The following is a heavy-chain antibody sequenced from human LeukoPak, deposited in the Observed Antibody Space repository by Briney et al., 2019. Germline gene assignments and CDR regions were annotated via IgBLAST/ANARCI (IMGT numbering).Heavy chain of an antibody. V-gene: IGHV3-23*01. CDR3: ANTRYFDWLSEYFQH. D-gene: IGHD3-9*01. CDR2: ISPGGGTT. CDR1: GFAFGSEA. J-gene: IGHJ1*01. Sequence: PGGSLRFSCAVSGFAFGSEAMSWVRQSPARGLEWVASISPGGGTTYYADYVKGRFTISRDNSKNTLYLQMNSLRAEDTAVYYCANTRYFDWLSEYFQHWGQGTLVTVSS.